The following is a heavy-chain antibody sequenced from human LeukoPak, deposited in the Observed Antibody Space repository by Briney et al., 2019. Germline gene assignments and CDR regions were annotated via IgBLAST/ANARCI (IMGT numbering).Heavy chain of an antibody. Sequence: GGSLRLSCAASGFTFSSYSMNWVRQAPGKGLEWVSSISSSSSYIYYADSVKGRFTISRDNAKNSLYLQMNSLRAEDTAVYYCARDFPDGGVGNGDMDVWGKGTTVTVSS. V-gene: IGHV3-21*01. CDR2: ISSSSSYI. CDR3: ARDFPDGGVGNGDMDV. CDR1: GFTFSSYS. J-gene: IGHJ6*03. D-gene: IGHD3-16*01.